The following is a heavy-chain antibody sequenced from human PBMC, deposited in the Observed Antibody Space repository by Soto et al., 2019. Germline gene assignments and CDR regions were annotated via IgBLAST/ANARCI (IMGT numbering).Heavy chain of an antibody. CDR2: IYYSGST. Sequence: SETLSLTCTVSGGSISSYYWSWIRQPPGKGLEWIGYIYYSGSTYYNPSLKSRVTISVDTSKNQFSLKLSSVTAADTAVYYCARVGGINWFDAWGQGTLVTVSS. V-gene: IGHV4-59*12. CDR3: ARVGGINWFDA. CDR1: GGSISSYY. J-gene: IGHJ5*02. D-gene: IGHD1-20*01.